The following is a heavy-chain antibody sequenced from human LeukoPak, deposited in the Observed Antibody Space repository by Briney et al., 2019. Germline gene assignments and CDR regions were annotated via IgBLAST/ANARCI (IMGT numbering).Heavy chain of an antibody. CDR2: INHSGST. D-gene: IGHD3-3*01. CDR1: GGSFSGYY. CDR3: ARLSDFWSGFDY. J-gene: IGHJ4*02. V-gene: IGHV4-34*01. Sequence: SETLSLTCAVYGGSFSGYYWSWIRQPPGKGLEWIGEINHSGSTNYNPSLKSRVTISVDTSKNQFSLKLSSVTAADTAVYYCARLSDFWSGFDYWGQGTLVTVSS.